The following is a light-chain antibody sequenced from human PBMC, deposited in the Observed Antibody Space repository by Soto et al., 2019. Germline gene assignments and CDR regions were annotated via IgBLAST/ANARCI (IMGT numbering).Light chain of an antibody. CDR2: GAS. Sequence: IVMTQSPATLSVSPGERAALSCRASLSVSSSYLAWYQQKPGQAPRLVIYGASSRATGIPDRFSGSGSGTDFTLTIRRLEPEDFAVYYCQQYGNSPRTFGQGTKV. CDR3: QQYGNSPRT. CDR1: LSVSSSY. V-gene: IGKV3-20*01. J-gene: IGKJ1*01.